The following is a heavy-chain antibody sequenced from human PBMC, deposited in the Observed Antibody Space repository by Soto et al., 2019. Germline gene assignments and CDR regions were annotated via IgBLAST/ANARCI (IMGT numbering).Heavy chain of an antibody. CDR1: GGTFSSYT. J-gene: IGHJ6*02. Sequence: QVQLVQSGAEVKKPGSSVKVSCKASGGTFSSYTISWVRQAPGQGLEWMGGIIPIFGTANYAQKFQGRVTITADESTSTAYMELSCLRSEDTAVYYCARDARTVVVAVHYYYVRIYVWGQGLTVTVSS. CDR3: ARDARTVVVAVHYYYVRIYV. CDR2: IIPIFGTA. D-gene: IGHD2-15*01. V-gene: IGHV1-69*12.